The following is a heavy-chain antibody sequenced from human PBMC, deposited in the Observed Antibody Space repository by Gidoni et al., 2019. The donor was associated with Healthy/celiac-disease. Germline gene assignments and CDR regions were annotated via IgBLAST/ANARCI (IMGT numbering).Heavy chain of an antibody. CDR2: IIPIFGTA. J-gene: IGHJ4*02. CDR1: GGTFSSYA. CDR3: ARDSSWGGWMATFDY. V-gene: IGHV1-69*01. Sequence: QVQLVQSGAEVTKPGSSVKVSCTASGGTFSSYAISWVRQAPGQGLEWMGGIIPIFGTANDAQKFQGRVTITADESTSTAYMELSSLRSEDTAVYYCARDSSWGGWMATFDYWGQGTLVTVSS. D-gene: IGHD6-19*01.